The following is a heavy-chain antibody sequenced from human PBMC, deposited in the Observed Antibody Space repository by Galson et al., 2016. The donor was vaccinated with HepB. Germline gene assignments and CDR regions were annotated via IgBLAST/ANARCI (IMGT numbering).Heavy chain of an antibody. V-gene: IGHV2-5*02. J-gene: IGHJ4*02. CDR1: GFSLSTRGVG. D-gene: IGHD3-3*01. CDR2: IYWDGDK. CDR3: AHILFTPDYDFWSGPYFDH. Sequence: PALVKPTQTLTLTCSFSGFSLSTRGVGVAWIRQPPGKALERLALIYWDGDKRYSPSLINRLTITEDLSRNQVVLAMTYMYPLDTATYYCAHILFTPDYDFWSGPYFDHWGQGILVTVSS.